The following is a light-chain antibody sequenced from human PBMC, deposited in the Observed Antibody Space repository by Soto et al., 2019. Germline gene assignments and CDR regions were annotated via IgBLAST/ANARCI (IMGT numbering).Light chain of an antibody. CDR1: SSDVGGYNL. V-gene: IGLV2-14*01. J-gene: IGLJ1*01. CDR2: DVN. Sequence: QSALTQPASVSGPPGQSITISCTGTSSDVGGYNLVSWYQQYPDKAPKLMIFDVNTRPSGVSNRFSGSKSGNTASLTISGLQAEDEADYYCSSYKSSSTLPYVFGTGTKLTVL. CDR3: SSYKSSSTLPYV.